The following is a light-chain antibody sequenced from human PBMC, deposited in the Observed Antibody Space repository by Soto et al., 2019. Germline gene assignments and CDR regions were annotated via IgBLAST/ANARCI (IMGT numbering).Light chain of an antibody. V-gene: IGKV3-11*01. CDR2: DVI. J-gene: IGKJ3*01. Sequence: EIVLTQSPATLSLSPGERATLSCRASQSVSSYLAWYQQKPGQAPRLLIYDVINRATGIPARFSGSGSWTAFTLPISSLEPEDFAVYYCQQRSNWPRFTFGPGTKVDIK. CDR3: QQRSNWPRFT. CDR1: QSVSSY.